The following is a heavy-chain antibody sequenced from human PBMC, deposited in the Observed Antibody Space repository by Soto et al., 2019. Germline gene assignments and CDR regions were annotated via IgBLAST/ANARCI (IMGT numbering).Heavy chain of an antibody. CDR1: GFTFSSYA. Sequence: QVQLVESGGGVVQPGRSLRLSCAASGFTFSSYAMHWVRQAPGKGLEWVAFISYVETNEYYADSVKGRFTIYRDNSRNTVYVQMNGLRTEDTAVYYCARAPLAAFHYFDYWGQGTLVTVSS. CDR2: ISYVETNE. V-gene: IGHV3-30-3*01. D-gene: IGHD2-15*01. CDR3: ARAPLAAFHYFDY. J-gene: IGHJ4*02.